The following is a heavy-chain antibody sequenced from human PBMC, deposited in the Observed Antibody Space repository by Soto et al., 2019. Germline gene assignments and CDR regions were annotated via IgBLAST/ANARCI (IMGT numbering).Heavy chain of an antibody. Sequence: SQTLSLTYTVSGGSISSGGYYWSWIRQHPGKGLEWIGYIYYSGSTYYNPSLKSRVTISVDTSKNQFSLKLSSVTAADTAVYYCARDEITEFGPRIDYWGQGTLVTVSS. CDR1: GGSISSGGYY. J-gene: IGHJ4*02. CDR3: ARDEITEFGPRIDY. V-gene: IGHV4-31*03. CDR2: IYYSGST. D-gene: IGHD3-10*01.